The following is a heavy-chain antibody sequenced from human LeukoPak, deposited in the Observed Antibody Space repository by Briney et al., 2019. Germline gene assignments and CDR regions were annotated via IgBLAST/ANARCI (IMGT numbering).Heavy chain of an antibody. CDR2: IYTSGST. V-gene: IGHV4-4*07. D-gene: IGHD5-18*01. Sequence: SETLSLTCTVSGGSISSYYWSWLRQPAGKGLEWIGRIYTSGSTNYNPSLKSRVTMSVDTSKNQFSLKLSSVTAADTAVYYCATERVYSYGSYYFDYWGQGTLVTVSS. CDR1: GGSISSYY. J-gene: IGHJ4*02. CDR3: ATERVYSYGSYYFDY.